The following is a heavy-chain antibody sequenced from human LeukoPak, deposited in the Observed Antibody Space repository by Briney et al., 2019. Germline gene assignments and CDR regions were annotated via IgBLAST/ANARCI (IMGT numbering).Heavy chain of an antibody. CDR1: GYSFTSYY. CDR3: ARDVEDSLDV. D-gene: IGHD3-22*01. V-gene: IGHV1-46*01. J-gene: IGHJ6*04. CDR2: INPSAEST. Sequence: ASVKVSCKASGYSFTSYYMNWVRQAPGQGLEWMGIINPSAESTTYAQKFQGRVAMTRDMSTSTVYMELSSLRFEDTDVYYCARDVEDSLDVWGKGTMVTVSS.